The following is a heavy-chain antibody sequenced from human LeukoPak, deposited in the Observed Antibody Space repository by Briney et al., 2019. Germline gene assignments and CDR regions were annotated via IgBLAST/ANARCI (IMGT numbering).Heavy chain of an antibody. J-gene: IGHJ6*02. Sequence: GGSLRLSCAASGFTFSSYWMSWVRQAPGKGLEWVANIKQDASEKYYVDSVKGRFTISRDNAKNSLYLQMNSLRAEDTAVYYCARDRLWFGELLRYYYYGMDVWGQGTTVTVSS. CDR2: IKQDASEK. D-gene: IGHD3-10*01. CDR1: GFTFSSYW. V-gene: IGHV3-7*01. CDR3: ARDRLWFGELLRYYYYGMDV.